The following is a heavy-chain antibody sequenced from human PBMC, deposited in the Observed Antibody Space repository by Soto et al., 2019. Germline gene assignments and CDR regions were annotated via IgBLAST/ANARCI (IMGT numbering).Heavy chain of an antibody. D-gene: IGHD6-13*01. CDR2: ISSSSSYT. V-gene: IGHV3-11*06. J-gene: IGHJ4*02. CDR3: ARVGRWYSSSWPFDY. CDR1: GFTFSDYY. Sequence: PGGSLRLSCAASGFTFSDYYMSWIRQAPGKGLEWVSYISSSSSYTNYADSVKGRFTISRDNAKNSLYPQMNSLRAEDTAVYYCARVGRWYSSSWPFDYWGQGTLVTISS.